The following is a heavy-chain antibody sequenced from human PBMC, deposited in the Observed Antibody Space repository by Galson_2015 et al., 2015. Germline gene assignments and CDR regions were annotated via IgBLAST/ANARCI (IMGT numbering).Heavy chain of an antibody. Sequence: SAISGDSVSNNTVAWHWIRQSPSRGLEWLGRTYYRSKWYNDYAVSVKSRITINPDTSKYQFSLHLNPVTPEASALYFCASDRRFGNWFDPWGQGTPVTVSS. V-gene: IGHV6-1*01. CDR2: TYYRSKWYN. CDR1: GDSVSNNTVA. D-gene: IGHD3-3*01. J-gene: IGHJ5*02. CDR3: ASDRRFGNWFDP.